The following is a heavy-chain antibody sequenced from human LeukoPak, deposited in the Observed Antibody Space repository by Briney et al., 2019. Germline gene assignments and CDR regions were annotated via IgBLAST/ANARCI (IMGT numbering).Heavy chain of an antibody. CDR1: GGSISSSSYY. CDR2: IYYSGST. V-gene: IGHV4-39*01. D-gene: IGHD3-22*01. Sequence: ETLTLTCTVSGGSISSSSYYWGWIRQPPGKGLEWIGSIYYSGSTYYNPSLKSRVTISVDTSKNQFSLKLSSVTAADTAVYYCARRLPSFGYDSSGYYFDYWGQGTLVTVSS. J-gene: IGHJ4*02. CDR3: ARRLPSFGYDSSGYYFDY.